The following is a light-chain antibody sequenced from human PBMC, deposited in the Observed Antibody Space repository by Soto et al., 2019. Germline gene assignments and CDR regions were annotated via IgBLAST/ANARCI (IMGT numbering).Light chain of an antibody. CDR1: QSVSSSY. V-gene: IGKV3-20*01. J-gene: IGKJ1*01. CDR2: GAS. Sequence: EIVLTQSPGTLSLSPGERATLSCRASQSVSSSYLAWYQQKPGQAPRLLIYGASSRATGIPDRFSGSGSGTDFTLTISRLEPEDVAVYSGQQYGSSPWTFGQGTKVEIK. CDR3: QQYGSSPWT.